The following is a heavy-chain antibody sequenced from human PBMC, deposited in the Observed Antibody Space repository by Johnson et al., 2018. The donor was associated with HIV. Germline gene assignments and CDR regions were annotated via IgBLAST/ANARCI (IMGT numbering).Heavy chain of an antibody. D-gene: IGHD4-11*01. V-gene: IGHV3-30*04. J-gene: IGHJ3*02. CDR1: GFAFSGYA. CDR3: ARSVHDYSDYLWGRDAFDI. CDR2: ISYDGTKK. Sequence: QVRLVESGGGVVQPGRSLRLSCAASGFAFSGYALHWVRQAPGKGLEWVALISYDGTKKYSAGSVKGRFTISRDNSKNTLYLQMNNLRLGDTAVYYCARSVHDYSDYLWGRDAFDIWGQGTMVIVSS.